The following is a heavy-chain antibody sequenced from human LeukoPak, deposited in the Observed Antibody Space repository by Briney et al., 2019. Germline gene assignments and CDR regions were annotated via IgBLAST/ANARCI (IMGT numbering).Heavy chain of an antibody. Sequence: GGSLRLSCAASGFTFSSYWMSWVRQAPGKGLEWVANIKQDGGEKYYVDSVKGRFTISRDNAKNSLYLQMNSLRAEDTAVYYCARDLFYDILTETYYYYMDVWGKGTTVTISS. CDR2: IKQDGGEK. CDR1: GFTFSSYW. J-gene: IGHJ6*03. CDR3: ARDLFYDILTETYYYYMDV. V-gene: IGHV3-7*01. D-gene: IGHD3-9*01.